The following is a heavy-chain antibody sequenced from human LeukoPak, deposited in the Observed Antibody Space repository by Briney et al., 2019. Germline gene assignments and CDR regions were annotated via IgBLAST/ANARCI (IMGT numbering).Heavy chain of an antibody. CDR3: ARGLSSGWYSARGY. Sequence: ASVKVSCKASGYTFTSYDINWVRQATGQGLEWMGWMNPNSGNTDYAQRFQGRVTMTRNTSISTAYMELSSLRSEDTAVYYCARGLSSGWYSARGYWGQGTLVTVSS. CDR2: MNPNSGNT. J-gene: IGHJ4*02. V-gene: IGHV1-8*01. CDR1: GYTFTSYD. D-gene: IGHD6-19*01.